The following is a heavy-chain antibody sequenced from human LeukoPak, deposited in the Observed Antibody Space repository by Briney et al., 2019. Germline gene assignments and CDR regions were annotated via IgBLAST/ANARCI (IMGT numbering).Heavy chain of an antibody. CDR1: GFTFSSYE. V-gene: IGHV3-48*03. D-gene: IGHD2-15*01. J-gene: IGHJ4*02. CDR2: ISSSGSTI. Sequence: GGSLRLSCAASGFTFSSYEMNWVRQAPGKGLEWVSYISSSGSTIYYADSVKGRFTISRDNAKKSLYLQMNSLRAEDTAVYYCAGEPLGYCSGGSCYTYYFGYWGQGTLVTVSS. CDR3: AGEPLGYCSGGSCYTYYFGY.